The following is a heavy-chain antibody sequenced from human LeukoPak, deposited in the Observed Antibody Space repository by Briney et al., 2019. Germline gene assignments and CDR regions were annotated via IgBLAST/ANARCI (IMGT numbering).Heavy chain of an antibody. J-gene: IGHJ3*02. CDR3: AKDRSSWLGIDAFDI. Sequence: GRSLRLSCAASGFTFSSYGMHWVRQAPGKGLEWVAVIWYDGSNKYYADYVKGRFTISRDNSKNTMYLQMNSLRAEDTAVYYCAKDRSSWLGIDAFDIWGRGTMVTVSS. CDR1: GFTFSSYG. D-gene: IGHD6-13*01. CDR2: IWYDGSNK. V-gene: IGHV3-33*06.